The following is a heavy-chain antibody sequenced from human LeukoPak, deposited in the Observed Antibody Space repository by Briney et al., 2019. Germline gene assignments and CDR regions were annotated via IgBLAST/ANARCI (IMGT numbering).Heavy chain of an antibody. CDR1: GFTFSSYA. D-gene: IGHD6-19*01. CDR2: ISYDGRHK. V-gene: IGHV3-30*04. Sequence: GRSLRLSCAASGFTFSSYAMHWVRQAPGKGLEWVAVISYDGRHKYYADSVKGRFPISRDNSKNTLYLQMNSLRAEDTAVYYCARERSSGWDAAFDIWGQGTMVTVSS. CDR3: ARERSSGWDAAFDI. J-gene: IGHJ3*02.